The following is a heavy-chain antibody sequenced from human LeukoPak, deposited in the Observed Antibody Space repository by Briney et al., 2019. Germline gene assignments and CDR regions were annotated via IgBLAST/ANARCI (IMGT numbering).Heavy chain of an antibody. D-gene: IGHD2-21*01. V-gene: IGHV3-20*04. CDR2: INWNGGST. CDR3: ARAFKYSMSGYYFDY. J-gene: IGHJ4*02. CDR1: GLTFDDYG. Sequence: GGSLRLSCTACGLTFDDYGMSWVRQAPGKGLEWVSGINWNGGSTGYADSVKGRFTISRDNAKNSLYLQMNSLRAEDTALYYCARAFKYSMSGYYFDYWGQGTLVTVSS.